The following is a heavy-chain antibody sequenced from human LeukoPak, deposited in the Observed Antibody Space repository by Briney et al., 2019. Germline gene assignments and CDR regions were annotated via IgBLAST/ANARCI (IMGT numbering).Heavy chain of an antibody. V-gene: IGHV3-23*01. D-gene: IGHD4-17*01. Sequence: GRSLRLSCAASGFTFSSYAMHCVRQAPGQGLEWVSAITSGGAPRYADSVKGRFTISRDNSKNTLYLQMNSLRAEDTAQYFCARDPNGDYIGAFEFWGRGTVVTVSS. CDR3: ARDPNGDYIGAFEF. CDR1: GFTFSSYA. CDR2: ITSGGAP. J-gene: IGHJ3*01.